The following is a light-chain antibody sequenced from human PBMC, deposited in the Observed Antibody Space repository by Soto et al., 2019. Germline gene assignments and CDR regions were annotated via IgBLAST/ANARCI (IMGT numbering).Light chain of an antibody. Sequence: QSVLTQSPSMSATPGQRVTISCSGSSSHIGRKTVNWLQQLAGTARKLLIFQNDQRPSGVPGRFSGSTSGTSASLAITGLHTQEEADYYCENWDACLNGDVVFGGGTKLTVL. CDR2: QND. J-gene: IGLJ2*01. V-gene: IGLV1-44*01. CDR3: ENWDACLNGDVV. CDR1: SSHIGRKT.